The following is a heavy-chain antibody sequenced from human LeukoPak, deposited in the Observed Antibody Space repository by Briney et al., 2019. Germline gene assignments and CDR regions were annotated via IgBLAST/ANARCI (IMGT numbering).Heavy chain of an antibody. V-gene: IGHV1-69*01. CDR2: IIPIFGTA. D-gene: IGHD2-2*01. J-gene: IGHJ4*02. Sequence: WASVKVSCKASGGTFSSYAISWVRQAPGQGLEWMGGIIPIFGTANCAQKFQGRVTITADESTSTAYMELSSLRSEDTAVYYCARDLHCSSTSCLPDYWGQGTLVTVSS. CDR1: GGTFSSYA. CDR3: ARDLHCSSTSCLPDY.